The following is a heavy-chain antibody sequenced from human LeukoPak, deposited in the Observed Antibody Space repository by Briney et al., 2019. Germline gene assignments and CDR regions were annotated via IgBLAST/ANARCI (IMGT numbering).Heavy chain of an antibody. D-gene: IGHD2/OR15-2a*01. CDR2: ISDIGSI. V-gene: IGHV4-59*08. CDR3: AGHHPRNTVDF. CDR1: GNSISSYY. Sequence: SETLSLTCTVSGNSISSYYWSWIRQPPGKGLEWIAYISDIGSINYNPSLKSRVTISLDTSKNQFSLKLSSVTAADTAVYYCAGHHPRNTVDFWGQGTLVTVSS. J-gene: IGHJ4*02.